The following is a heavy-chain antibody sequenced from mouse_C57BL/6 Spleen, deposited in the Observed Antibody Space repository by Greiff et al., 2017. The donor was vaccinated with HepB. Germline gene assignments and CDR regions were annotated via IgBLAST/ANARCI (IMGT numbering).Heavy chain of an antibody. CDR2: IDPSDSET. CDR1: GYTFTSYW. Sequence: QVQLQQPGAELVRPGSSVKLSCKASGYTFTSYWMHWVKQRPIQGLEWIGNIDPSDSETHYNQKFKDKATLTVDKSSSTAYMQLSSLTSEDSAVYCCARGKGRGDWYFDVWGTGTTVTVSS. J-gene: IGHJ1*03. V-gene: IGHV1-52*01. D-gene: IGHD3-3*01. CDR3: ARGKGRGDWYFDV.